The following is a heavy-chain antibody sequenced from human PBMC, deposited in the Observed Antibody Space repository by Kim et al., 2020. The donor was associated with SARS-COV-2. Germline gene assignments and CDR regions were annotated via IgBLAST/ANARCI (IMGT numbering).Heavy chain of an antibody. V-gene: IGHV5-10-1*01. J-gene: IGHJ6*02. CDR3: ARRYDFWSGHYGMDV. CDR1: GYSFTSYW. CDR2: IDPSDSYT. D-gene: IGHD3-3*01. Sequence: GESLKISCKGSGYSFTSYWISWVRQMPGKGLEWMGRIDPSDSYTNYSPSFQGHVTISADKSISTAYLQWSSLKASDTAMYYCARRYDFWSGHYGMDVWGQGTTVTVSS.